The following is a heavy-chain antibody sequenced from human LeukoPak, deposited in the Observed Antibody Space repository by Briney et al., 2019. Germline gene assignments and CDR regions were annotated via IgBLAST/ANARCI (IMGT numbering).Heavy chain of an antibody. CDR2: ISSSGGYT. CDR3: ARDDSSSGYYF. Sequence: PGGSLRLSCVASGFTFSDYYMSWVRQAPGKGLEWVSYISSSGGYTNYADSVKGRFTMSRDNAKNLVYLQMNSLRAEDTAVYHCARDDSSSGYYFWGQGTLVTVSS. J-gene: IGHJ4*02. CDR1: GFTFSDYY. V-gene: IGHV3-11*05. D-gene: IGHD3-22*01.